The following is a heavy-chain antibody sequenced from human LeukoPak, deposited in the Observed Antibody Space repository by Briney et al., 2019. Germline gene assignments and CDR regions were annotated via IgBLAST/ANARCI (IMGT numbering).Heavy chain of an antibody. Sequence: GSLRLSCAASGFTFSDYYMSWIRQPPGKGLEWIGYIYYTGTTDSNPSLKSRATISLDTSKNQFSLNLSSVTAADTAVYYCARRWVYDKRAFDAWGQGTMVTVSS. CDR2: IYYTGTT. CDR1: GFTFSDYY. D-gene: IGHD3-16*01. CDR3: ARRWVYDKRAFDA. J-gene: IGHJ3*01. V-gene: IGHV4-59*08.